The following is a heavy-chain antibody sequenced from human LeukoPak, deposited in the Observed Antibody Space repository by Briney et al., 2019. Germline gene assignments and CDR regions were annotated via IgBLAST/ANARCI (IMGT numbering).Heavy chain of an antibody. CDR2: IYTSGST. Sequence: SETLSLTCTVSGGSISSYYWSWIRQPAGKGLEWIGRIYTSGSTNYNPSLKSRVTMSVDTSKNQFSLKLSSVTAADTAVYYCARDVSTPGGVSYNWFDPWGQGTLVTVSS. CDR3: ARDVSTPGGVSYNWFDP. CDR1: GGSISSYY. J-gene: IGHJ5*02. D-gene: IGHD2-8*02. V-gene: IGHV4-4*07.